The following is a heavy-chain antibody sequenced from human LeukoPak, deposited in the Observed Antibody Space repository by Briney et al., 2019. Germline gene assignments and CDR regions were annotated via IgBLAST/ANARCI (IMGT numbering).Heavy chain of an antibody. CDR1: GGSFSGYY. CDR2: IYYSGST. V-gene: IGHV4-59*01. D-gene: IGHD6-6*01. Sequence: SETLSLTCAVYGGSFSGYYWSWIRQPPGKGLEWIGYIYYSGSTNYNPSLKSRVTISVDTSKNQFSLKLSSVTAADTAVYYCARSYSSSNYFDYWGQGTLVTVSS. CDR3: ARSYSSSNYFDY. J-gene: IGHJ4*02.